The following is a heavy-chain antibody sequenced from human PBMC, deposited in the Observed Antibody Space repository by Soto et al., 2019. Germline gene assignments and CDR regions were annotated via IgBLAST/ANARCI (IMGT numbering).Heavy chain of an antibody. J-gene: IGHJ6*02. D-gene: IGHD6-13*01. CDR3: ARDRVGRVSSSSGMSLFFGLDV. V-gene: IGHV1-69*01. Sequence: QVQLVQSGAELKKPGSSVKVSCKASGGTFRNNTFSWVRQAPGQGLEWMGGITPMFVTATYAEKFQGRVTITADESTTTAYMELSSLRSDDTAVYYCARDRVGRVSSSSGMSLFFGLDVWGQGTTVTVSS. CDR2: ITPMFVTA. CDR1: GGTFRNNT.